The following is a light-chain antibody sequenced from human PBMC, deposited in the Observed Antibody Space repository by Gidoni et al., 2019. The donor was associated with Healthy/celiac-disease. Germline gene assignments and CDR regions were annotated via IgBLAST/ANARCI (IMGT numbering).Light chain of an antibody. V-gene: IGKV3-15*01. CDR2: GAS. J-gene: IGKJ2*01. CDR3: QQYNNWPPYT. CDR1: QSVNSN. Sequence: EIVMTQSPATLAVSPGERATLSCRARQSVNSNLAWYQQKPGQAPRLLIYGASTRATGIPARFSGGGSGTEFTLTISSLQSEEFAVYYCQQYNNWPPYTFGQGTKLEIK.